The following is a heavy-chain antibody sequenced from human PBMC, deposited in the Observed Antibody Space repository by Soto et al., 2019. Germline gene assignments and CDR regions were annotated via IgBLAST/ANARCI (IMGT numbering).Heavy chain of an antibody. Sequence: ASVKVSCKASGYTFTSYGISWVRQAPGQGLEWMGWISAYNGNTNYAQKLQGRITMTTDTSTSTANMEQRNLRTDDTAVNYCTRQRITIFGVVINYYYYYGMDVWGQGTTVTVSS. V-gene: IGHV1-18*01. CDR2: ISAYNGNT. CDR3: TRQRITIFGVVINYYYYYGMDV. J-gene: IGHJ6*02. CDR1: GYTFTSYG. D-gene: IGHD3-3*01.